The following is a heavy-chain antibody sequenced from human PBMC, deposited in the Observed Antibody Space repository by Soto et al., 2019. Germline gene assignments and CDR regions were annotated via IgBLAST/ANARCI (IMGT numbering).Heavy chain of an antibody. CDR2: IKSKTDGGTT. Sequence: GGSLRLSCAASGFTFSNAWMSWVRQAPGKGLEWVGRIKSKTDGGTTDYAAPVKGRFTISRDDSKNTLYLQMNSLKTEDTAVYYCTTDVLAARLGHNYYYGMDVWGQGTTVTVSS. CDR3: TTDVLAARLGHNYYYGMDV. V-gene: IGHV3-15*01. CDR1: GFTFSNAW. D-gene: IGHD6-6*01. J-gene: IGHJ6*02.